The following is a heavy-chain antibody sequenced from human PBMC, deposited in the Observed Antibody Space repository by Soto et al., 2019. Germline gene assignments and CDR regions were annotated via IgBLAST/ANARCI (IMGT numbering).Heavy chain of an antibody. CDR1: GGSVSSSSCY. CDR2: FFIGGNT. Sequence: SETLSLTCTVSGGSVSSSSCYWGWIRQPPGKGLEWIGSFFIGGNTYYNPSLKSRVTTSVDTSKNQFSLKLSSVTAADTAVYFCARRYGLNIDAYYWGQGILVTVSS. J-gene: IGHJ4*02. CDR3: ARRYGLNIDAYY. V-gene: IGHV4-39*01. D-gene: IGHD3-10*01.